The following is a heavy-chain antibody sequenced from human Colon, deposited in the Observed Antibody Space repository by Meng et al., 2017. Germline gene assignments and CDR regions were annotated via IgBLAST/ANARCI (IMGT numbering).Heavy chain of an antibody. Sequence: GESLKISCAASGFTFRNFAIHWVRQAPGKGLERVTFVSYDGTNRYADSVKGRFTISRDNSKNTLYLQMNSLITEDTAVYYCARGNGSGAYLIDYWGQGTLVTVSS. CDR2: VSYDGTNR. D-gene: IGHD3-10*01. V-gene: IGHV3-30*04. CDR1: GFTFRNFA. CDR3: ARGNGSGAYLIDY. J-gene: IGHJ4*02.